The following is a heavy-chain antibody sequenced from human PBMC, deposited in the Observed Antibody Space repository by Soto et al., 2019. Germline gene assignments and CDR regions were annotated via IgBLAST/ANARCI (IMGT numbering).Heavy chain of an antibody. CDR3: ARDLGIMTTVTPGKRDYYGMDV. D-gene: IGHD4-17*01. Sequence: GGSLTLSCAASGFTFSRYAMLWVREAPGKGLEWVAVISYDGSNKYYADFVKGRFTITRDNSNTPLYQKMNSLRAEDTAVYYCARDLGIMTTVTPGKRDYYGMDVWGQGTTVTVSS. CDR1: GFTFSRYA. CDR2: ISYDGSNK. V-gene: IGHV3-30-3*01. J-gene: IGHJ6*02.